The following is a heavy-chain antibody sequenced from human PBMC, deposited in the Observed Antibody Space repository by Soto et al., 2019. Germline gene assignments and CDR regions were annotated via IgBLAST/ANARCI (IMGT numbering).Heavy chain of an antibody. D-gene: IGHD3-9*01. V-gene: IGHV1-18*01. CDR1: GYTFTSYG. J-gene: IGHJ4*02. CDR3: ARGPLRYFDWLLLGTEPVEY. CDR2: ISAYNGNT. Sequence: QVQLVQSGAEVKKPGASVKVSCKASGYTFTSYGISWVRQAPGQGLEWMGWISAYNGNTNYAQKLQGRVTMTTDTATSTAYMELRSLRSDDTAVYYCARGPLRYFDWLLLGTEPVEYWGQGTLVTVSS.